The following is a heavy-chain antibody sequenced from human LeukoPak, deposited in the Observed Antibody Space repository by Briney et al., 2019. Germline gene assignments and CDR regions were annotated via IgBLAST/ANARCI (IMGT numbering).Heavy chain of an antibody. CDR3: ARDPALVVPAAMRYYYGMDV. D-gene: IGHD2-2*01. V-gene: IGHV3-7*03. CDR2: IKQDGSEK. CDR1: GFTFSSYW. J-gene: IGHJ6*02. Sequence: GGSLRLSCAASGFTFSSYWMSWVRQAPGKGLEWVANIKQDGSEKYYVDSVKGRFTISRDNAKNSLYLQMNSLRAEDTAVYYCARDPALVVPAAMRYYYGMDVWGQGTTVTVSS.